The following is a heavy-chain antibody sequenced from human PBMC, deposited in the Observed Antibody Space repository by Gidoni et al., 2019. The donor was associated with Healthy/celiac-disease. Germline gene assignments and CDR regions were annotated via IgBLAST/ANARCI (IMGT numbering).Heavy chain of an antibody. CDR1: GFTFDDYA. V-gene: IGHV3-9*01. D-gene: IGHD6-6*01. Sequence: EVQLVEYGGGLLQPGRSLRLSCADPGFTFDDYAMHWVRQAPGKGLECVSGISWNSGSIGYADSVKGRFTISRDNAKNSLYLQMNSLRAEDTALYYCAKEGGIAAMFDYWGQGTLVTVSS. CDR3: AKEGGIAAMFDY. CDR2: ISWNSGSI. J-gene: IGHJ4*02.